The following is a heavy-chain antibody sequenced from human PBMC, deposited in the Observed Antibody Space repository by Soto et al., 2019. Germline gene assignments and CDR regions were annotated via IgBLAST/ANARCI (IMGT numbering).Heavy chain of an antibody. Sequence: PVKVSCKAFGYTLSSYHISWVRQEPGQGLEWMGLISVYNDNTIYAQKFQGRVTMTTDTSTSTAYMELSSLRSEDTAVYYCARSFGGLIDYWGQGTLVTVS. CDR1: GYTLSSYH. V-gene: IGHV1-18*01. CDR3: ARSFGGLIDY. D-gene: IGHD3-3*01. CDR2: ISVYNDNT. J-gene: IGHJ4*02.